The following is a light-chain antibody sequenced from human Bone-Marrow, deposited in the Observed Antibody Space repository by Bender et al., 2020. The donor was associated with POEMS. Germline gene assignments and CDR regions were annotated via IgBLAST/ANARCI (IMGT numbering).Light chain of an antibody. V-gene: IGLV1-44*01. CDR2: SSH. CDR1: SSNIGAHA. Sequence: QSVLTQPPSASGTPGQRVTISCSGGSSNIGAHAVNWYQHLPGTAPKLRIYSSHRRPSEVPDRFSGSRSGSSASLAISGLQSEDEANYYCAVWDDSLSGWVFGGGTYLTVL. J-gene: IGLJ3*02. CDR3: AVWDDSLSGWV.